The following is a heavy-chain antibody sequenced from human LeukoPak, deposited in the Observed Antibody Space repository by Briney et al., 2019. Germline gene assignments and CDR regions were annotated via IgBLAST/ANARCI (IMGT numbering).Heavy chain of an antibody. J-gene: IGHJ3*01. D-gene: IGHD3-16*01. CDR1: GASISSYY. Sequence: SETLSLTCTVSGASISSYYWSWIRQPPGKGVEWIGYIHYSEGTKYNPSLKSRVTISVDTSKNQFSLKLSSVTAADTAVYYCARLGALHDAFDVWGQGTLVTVSS. V-gene: IGHV4-59*08. CDR3: ARLGALHDAFDV. CDR2: IHYSEGT.